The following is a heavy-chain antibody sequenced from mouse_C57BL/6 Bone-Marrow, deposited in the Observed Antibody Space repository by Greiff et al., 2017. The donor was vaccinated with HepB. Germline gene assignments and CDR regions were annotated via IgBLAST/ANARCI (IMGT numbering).Heavy chain of an antibody. D-gene: IGHD1-1*01. CDR1: GYTFTDYY. J-gene: IGHJ1*03. CDR3: ARRGDYGSSYVGYFDV. V-gene: IGHV1-76*01. CDR2: IYPGSGNT. Sequence: VQLVESGAELVRPGASVKLSCKASGYTFTDYYINWVKQRPGQGLEWIARIYPGSGNTYYNEKFKGKATLTAEKASSTAYMQLSSLTSEDSAVYFCARRGDYGSSYVGYFDVWGTGTTVTVSS.